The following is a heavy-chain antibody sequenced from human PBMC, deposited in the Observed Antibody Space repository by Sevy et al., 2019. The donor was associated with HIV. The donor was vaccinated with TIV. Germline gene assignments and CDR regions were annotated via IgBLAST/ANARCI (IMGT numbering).Heavy chain of an antibody. CDR1: GFTFSNYF. CDR2: ISSGSSYI. CDR3: ARGDYYGSLYYFDY. D-gene: IGHD3-10*01. V-gene: IGHV3-21*01. Sequence: GGSLRLSCAASGFTFSNYFMNWVRQAPGKGLEWVLSISSGSSYIFYADSLKGRCTISRDNAKNSLYLHMNSLGAEDTAVYYCARGDYYGSLYYFDYWGPGTLVTVSS. J-gene: IGHJ4*02.